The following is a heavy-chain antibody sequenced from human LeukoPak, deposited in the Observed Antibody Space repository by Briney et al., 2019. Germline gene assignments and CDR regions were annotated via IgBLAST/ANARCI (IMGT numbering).Heavy chain of an antibody. V-gene: IGHV3-66*01. CDR2: IYSGGST. CDR1: GFTVRSNY. J-gene: IGHJ4*02. CDR3: ARDRGGSSWYYFDY. D-gene: IGHD6-13*01. Sequence: GGALRLSFASSGFTVRSNYLSWVRQAPGKGLEWVSVIYSGGSTYYADSVKGRFTISRDNSKNTLYLQMNSLRAEDTAVYYCARDRGGSSWYYFDYWGQGTLVTVSS.